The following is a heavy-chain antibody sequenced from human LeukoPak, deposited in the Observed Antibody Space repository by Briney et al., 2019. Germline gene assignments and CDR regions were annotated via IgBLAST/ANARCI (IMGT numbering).Heavy chain of an antibody. CDR2: IYHSGST. J-gene: IGHJ4*02. CDR1: GYSISSGYY. Sequence: SETLSLTCTVSGYSISSGYYWGWIRQPPGKGLEWIGSIYHSGSTYYNPSPKSRVTISVDTSRNQFSLKLSSVTAADTAVYYCARGLWFGDENPPYFDYWGQGILVTVSS. V-gene: IGHV4-38-2*02. CDR3: ARGLWFGDENPPYFDY. D-gene: IGHD3-10*01.